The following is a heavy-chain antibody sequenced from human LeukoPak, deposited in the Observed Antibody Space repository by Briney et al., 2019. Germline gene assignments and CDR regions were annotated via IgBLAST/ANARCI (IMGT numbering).Heavy chain of an antibody. CDR2: MNPNSGNT. D-gene: IGHD6-6*01. CDR1: GYTFTSYD. CDR3: ASYSSSFPLGYYYYYYYYMDV. V-gene: IGHV1-8*03. J-gene: IGHJ6*03. Sequence: ASVKVSCKASGYTFTSYDINWVRQATGQGLEWMGWMNPNSGNTGYAQKFQGRVTITRNTSISTAYMELSSLRSDDTAVYYCASYSSSFPLGYYYYYYYYMDVWGKGTTVTVSS.